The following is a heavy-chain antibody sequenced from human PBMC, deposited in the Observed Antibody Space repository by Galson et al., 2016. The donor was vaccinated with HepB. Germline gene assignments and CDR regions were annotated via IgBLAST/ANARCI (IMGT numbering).Heavy chain of an antibody. D-gene: IGHD6-6*01. CDR3: ARVPAARRDYYGMDV. CDR1: GYIFTSYG. V-gene: IGHV1-18*01. CDR2: ISAYNGNT. Sequence: SVKVSCKASGYIFTSYGISWVRQAPGQGLEWMGWISAYNGNTNYAQKLQGRVTMTTDTSTSTAYMELRSLRSDDTAVYYCARVPAARRDYYGMDVWGQGTTVTV. J-gene: IGHJ6*02.